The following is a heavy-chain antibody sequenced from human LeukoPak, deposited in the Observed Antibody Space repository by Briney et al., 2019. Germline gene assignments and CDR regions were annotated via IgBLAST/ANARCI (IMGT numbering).Heavy chain of an antibody. V-gene: IGHV3-53*01. CDR2: IYSGGST. CDR3: ATSGYSYGLDY. D-gene: IGHD5-18*01. Sequence: PGGSLRLSCAASGFTVSSNYMSCVRQAPGKGLEWVSVIYSGGSTYYADSVKGRFTISRDNSKNTLYLQMNSLRAEDTAVYYCATSGYSYGLDYWGQGTLVTVSS. CDR1: GFTVSSNY. J-gene: IGHJ4*02.